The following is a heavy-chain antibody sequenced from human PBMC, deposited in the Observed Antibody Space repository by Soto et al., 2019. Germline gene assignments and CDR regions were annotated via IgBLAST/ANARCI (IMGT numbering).Heavy chain of an antibody. J-gene: IGHJ4*02. CDR2: IKSRTDGGTI. CDR1: GFTFREAW. V-gene: IGHV3-15*07. Sequence: EVQLVESGGGLVKPGGSLRVSCAASGFTFREAWMNWVRQAPGKGLEWVGRIKSRTDGGTIEYATPVKGRFIISRDDSKTPLYLKMDSLNPEHPAVFFCGASPYGGQGPLVPVPS. CDR3: GASPY.